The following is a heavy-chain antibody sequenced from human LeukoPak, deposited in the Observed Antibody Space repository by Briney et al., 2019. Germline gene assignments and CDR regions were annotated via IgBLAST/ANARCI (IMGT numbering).Heavy chain of an antibody. CDR2: ISGSGSGGST. CDR3: ASQPAARQHDYGDYSDWFDP. V-gene: IGHV3-23*01. Sequence: GGSLRLSCAASGFTFSSSAMSWVRQAPGKGLEWVSSISGSGSGGSTYYADSVKGRFTISRDNSKNTLYLQMNSLRAEDTAVYYCASQPAARQHDYGDYSDWFDPWGQGTLVTVSS. J-gene: IGHJ5*02. CDR1: GFTFSSSA. D-gene: IGHD4-17*01.